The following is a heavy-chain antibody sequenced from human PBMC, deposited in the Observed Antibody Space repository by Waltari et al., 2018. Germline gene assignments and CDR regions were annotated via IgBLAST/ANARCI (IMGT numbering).Heavy chain of an antibody. CDR1: GYSLSSGYY. CDR3: AGGGGWGFSWYFDL. V-gene: IGHV4-38-2*02. D-gene: IGHD7-27*01. J-gene: IGHJ2*01. Sequence: QVQLQESGPGLVKPSETLSLTCPVSGYSLSSGYYWGWIRQTPGKGLEWIGSIYHSGSTYYNPSLKSRVTISVDTSKNQFSLKLSSVTAADTAVYYCAGGGGWGFSWYFDLWGRGTLVTVSS. CDR2: IYHSGST.